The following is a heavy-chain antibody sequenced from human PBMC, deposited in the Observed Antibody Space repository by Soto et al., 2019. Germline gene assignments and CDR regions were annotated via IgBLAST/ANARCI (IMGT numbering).Heavy chain of an antibody. CDR3: TTDGPWDLPTDC. CDR1: GFTFSSYS. CDR2: ISSSSSYI. Sequence: PGGSLRLSCAASGFTFSSYSMNWVRQAPGKGLEWVSSISSSSSYIYYADSVKGRFTISRDNAKNSLYLQMNSLKTEDTAVYYCTTDGPWDLPTDCWGQGTLVTVSS. D-gene: IGHD1-26*01. V-gene: IGHV3-21*03. J-gene: IGHJ4*02.